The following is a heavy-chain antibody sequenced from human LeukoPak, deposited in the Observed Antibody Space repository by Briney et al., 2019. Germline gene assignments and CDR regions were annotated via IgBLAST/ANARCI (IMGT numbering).Heavy chain of an antibody. Sequence: GASVKVSCKASGYTFTGYYMHWVRQAPGQGLEWMGWINPNSGGTNYAQKFQGRVTMTRDTSISTAYMELSRLRSDDTAVYYCARDREGYCSGGSCFTEPFDYWGQGTLVTVSS. CDR2: INPNSGGT. J-gene: IGHJ4*02. D-gene: IGHD2-15*01. CDR1: GYTFTGYY. V-gene: IGHV1-2*02. CDR3: ARDREGYCSGGSCFTEPFDY.